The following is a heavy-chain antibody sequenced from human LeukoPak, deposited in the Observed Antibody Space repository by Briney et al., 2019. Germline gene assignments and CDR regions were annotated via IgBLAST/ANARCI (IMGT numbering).Heavy chain of an antibody. CDR1: GGSFSGYY. V-gene: IGHV4-34*01. D-gene: IGHD3-10*01. CDR3: ARHSGSLWLDAFDI. Sequence: SETLSLTCAVYGGSFSGYYWSWIRQPPGKGLEWIGEINHSGSTNYNPSLKSRVTISVDTSKNQFSLKLSSVTAADTAVYYCARHSGSLWLDAFDIWGQGTMVTVSS. CDR2: INHSGST. J-gene: IGHJ3*02.